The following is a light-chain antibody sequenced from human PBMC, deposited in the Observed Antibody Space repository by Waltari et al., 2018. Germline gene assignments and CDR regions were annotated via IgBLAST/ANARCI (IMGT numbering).Light chain of an antibody. J-gene: IGLJ3*02. V-gene: IGLV3-10*01. CDR2: EDS. Sequence: SYELTQPPSVSVSPGQTARIPCSGDALPKKYAYWYQQKSGQAPVLAIYEDSKRPSGTPGRFSGSSAGTMGTLTISGAQVEDEADYYCYSTDSSGNLLWVFGGGTKLTVL. CDR3: YSTDSSGNLLWV. CDR1: ALPKKY.